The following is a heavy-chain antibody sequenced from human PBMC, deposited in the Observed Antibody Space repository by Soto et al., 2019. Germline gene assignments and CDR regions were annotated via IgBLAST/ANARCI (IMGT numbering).Heavy chain of an antibody. J-gene: IGHJ4*02. CDR3: ARDQPGYSYGYGLGY. CDR2: ISSSSSYI. Sequence: EVQLVESGGGLVKPGGSLRLSCAASGFTFSSYSMNWVRQAPGKGLEWVSSISSSSSYIYYADSVKARFTISRDNANNSLYLQMNSLRAEDTAVYYCARDQPGYSYGYGLGYWGQGTLVTVSS. D-gene: IGHD5-18*01. V-gene: IGHV3-21*01. CDR1: GFTFSSYS.